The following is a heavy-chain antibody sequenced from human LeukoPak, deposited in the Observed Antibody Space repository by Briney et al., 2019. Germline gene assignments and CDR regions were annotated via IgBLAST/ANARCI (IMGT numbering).Heavy chain of an antibody. V-gene: IGHV3-30-3*01. D-gene: IGHD1-14*01. CDR1: GFTFSSYA. J-gene: IGHJ6*02. CDR2: ISYDGSNK. Sequence: GGSLRLSCAASGFTFSSYAMHWVRQAPGKGLEWVAVISYDGSNKYYADSVKGRFTISRDNSKNTLYLQMNSLRAEDTAVYYCAREKFPEGDADYYYYYGMVVWGQGTTVTVSS. CDR3: AREKFPEGDADYYYYYGMVV.